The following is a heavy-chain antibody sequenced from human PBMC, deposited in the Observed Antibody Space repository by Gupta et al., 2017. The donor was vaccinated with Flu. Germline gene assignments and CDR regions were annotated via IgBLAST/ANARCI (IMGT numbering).Heavy chain of an antibody. CDR1: GYTFTGYY. CDR2: INPNSGGT. Sequence: QVQLVQSGAEVKKPGASVKVSCKASGYTFTGYYMHWVRQAPGQGLEWMGWINPNSGGTNYAQKFQGRVTMTRDTSISTAYMELSRLRSDDTAVYYCARDSNPEDCSGGSCYSLPGYGMDVWGQGTTVTVSS. CDR3: ARDSNPEDCSGGSCYSLPGYGMDV. J-gene: IGHJ6*02. D-gene: IGHD2-15*01. V-gene: IGHV1-2*02.